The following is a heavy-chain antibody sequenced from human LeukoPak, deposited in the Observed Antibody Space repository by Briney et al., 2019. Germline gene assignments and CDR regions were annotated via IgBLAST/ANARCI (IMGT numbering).Heavy chain of an antibody. CDR3: ARLLGYYDSSGWDYYYYYYMDV. V-gene: IGHV4-59*01. Sequence: SETLSLTCTVSGGSISSYYWSWIRQPAGKGLEWIGYIYYSGSTNYNPSLKSRVTISVDTSKNQFSLKLSSVTAADTAVYYCARLLGYYDSSGWDYYYYYYMDVWGKGTTVTVSS. CDR1: GGSISSYY. CDR2: IYYSGST. J-gene: IGHJ6*03. D-gene: IGHD3-22*01.